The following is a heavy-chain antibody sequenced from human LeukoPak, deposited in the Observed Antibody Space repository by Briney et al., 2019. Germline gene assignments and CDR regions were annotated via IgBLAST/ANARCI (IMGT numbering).Heavy chain of an antibody. CDR2: VSSSSSYT. Sequence: GGSLRLSCEVSGIPFSDFYMNWIRQAPGKGLEWISYVSSSSSYTDYAESVKGRFSISRDNAKSALYLEMSDLRVEDTAVYYYAAGTAADYWGQGTLVIVSS. CDR1: GIPFSDFY. J-gene: IGHJ4*02. CDR3: AAGTAADY. D-gene: IGHD6-13*01. V-gene: IGHV3-11*03.